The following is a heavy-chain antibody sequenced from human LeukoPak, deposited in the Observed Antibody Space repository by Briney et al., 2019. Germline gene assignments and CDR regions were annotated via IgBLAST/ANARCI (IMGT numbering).Heavy chain of an antibody. Sequence: GESLRLSCVASGFTFISYSMNWVRQAPGKGLEWVSYISGSGRTIYYADSVRGRFTISRDNARNSLYLQMKSLRADDTAVYYCTRVENIGMDVWGQGTTVTVSS. J-gene: IGHJ6*02. CDR1: GFTFISYS. CDR3: TRVENIGMDV. D-gene: IGHD1/OR15-1a*01. V-gene: IGHV3-48*04. CDR2: ISGSGRTI.